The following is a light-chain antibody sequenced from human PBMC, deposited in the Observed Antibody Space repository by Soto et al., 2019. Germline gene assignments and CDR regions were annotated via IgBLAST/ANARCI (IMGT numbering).Light chain of an antibody. V-gene: IGKV1-33*01. CDR1: QDISNY. CDR2: DAS. J-gene: IGKJ2*01. CDR3: QQYYNLPPYT. Sequence: DIQMTQSPSSLSASVGDRVTITCQASQDISNYLNWYQQKQGKAPKLLIYDASNLETGVPSRFSGSGSETDFSFTISSLQPEDIATSYCQQYYNLPPYTFGQGTKLEIK.